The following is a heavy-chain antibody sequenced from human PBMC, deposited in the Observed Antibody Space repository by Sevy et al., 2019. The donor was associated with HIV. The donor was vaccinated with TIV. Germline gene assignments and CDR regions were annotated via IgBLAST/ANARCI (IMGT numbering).Heavy chain of an antibody. CDR2: ISSGTTHR. CDR1: GFIFSDYY. V-gene: IGHV3-11*06. CDR3: ARDRRNYSGQYFDF. Sequence: GGSLRLSCAASGFIFSDYYMSWIRQSPGKGLEWVSDISSGTTHRKYADSLKGRFTISRDNAKNSLYLQMNSLTVEDTAVYYCARDRRNYSGQYFDFWGQGTLVTVSS. J-gene: IGHJ4*02. D-gene: IGHD1-7*01.